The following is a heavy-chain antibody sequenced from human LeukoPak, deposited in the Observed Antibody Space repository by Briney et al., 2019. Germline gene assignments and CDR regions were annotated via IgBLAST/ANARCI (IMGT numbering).Heavy chain of an antibody. D-gene: IGHD6-13*01. V-gene: IGHV4-39*07. Sequence: SETLSLTCTVSGGSIRSTTYYWGWIRQPPGKGLEWIGSIYYSGNTYYNPSLMSRVTISVDTSKNQFSLHLSSVTAADTAVYYCAREYSSSWDWFDPWGQGTLVTVSS. CDR2: IYYSGNT. J-gene: IGHJ5*02. CDR1: GGSIRSTTYY. CDR3: AREYSSSWDWFDP.